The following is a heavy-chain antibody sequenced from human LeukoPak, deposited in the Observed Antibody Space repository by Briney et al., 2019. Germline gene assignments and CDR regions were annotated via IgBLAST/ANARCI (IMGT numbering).Heavy chain of an antibody. J-gene: IGHJ6*03. CDR2: TSGSI. Sequence: PSETLSLTRAVSGASISSHYWSWIRQPPGKGLEWIGYTSGSISDNPSLKSRVAVSVDPSQNQDSLSLTSVTAADTAVYYCARVLAIFGLDTTDFYMDVWGKGTTVTVSS. D-gene: IGHD3/OR15-3a*01. CDR1: GASISSHY. CDR3: ARVLAIFGLDTTDFYMDV. V-gene: IGHV4-59*11.